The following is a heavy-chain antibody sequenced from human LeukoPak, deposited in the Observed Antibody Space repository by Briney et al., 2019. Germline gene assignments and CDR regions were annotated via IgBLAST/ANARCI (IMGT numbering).Heavy chain of an antibody. V-gene: IGHV1-8*02. D-gene: IGHD6-13*01. Sequence: EASVKVSCKASGYTFTGYYIHWLRQAPGQGLEWMGWMNPNSGNTGYAQKFQGRVTMTRNTSISTAYMELSSLRSEDTAVYYCARVLARQQLATGYWGQGTLVTVSS. J-gene: IGHJ4*02. CDR3: ARVLARQQLATGY. CDR1: GYTFTGYY. CDR2: MNPNSGNT.